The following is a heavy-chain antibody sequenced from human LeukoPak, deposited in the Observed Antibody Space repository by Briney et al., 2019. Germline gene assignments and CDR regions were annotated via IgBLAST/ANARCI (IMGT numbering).Heavy chain of an antibody. J-gene: IGHJ5*02. CDR1: GGSISSGDYY. V-gene: IGHV4-30-4*01. D-gene: IGHD3-10*01. CDR3: ARGVYYYGSGRFDP. CDR2: IYYSGST. Sequence: SETLSLTCTVSGGSISSGDYYWSWIRQPPGKGLEWIGYIYYSGSTYYNPSLKSRVTTSVDTSKNQVALKLGSVTAADTAVYYCARGVYYYGSGRFDPWGQGTLVTVSS.